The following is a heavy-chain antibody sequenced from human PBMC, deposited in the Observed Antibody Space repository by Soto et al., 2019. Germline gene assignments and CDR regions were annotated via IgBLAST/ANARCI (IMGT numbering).Heavy chain of an antibody. D-gene: IGHD3-22*01. CDR2: INPGNGNT. V-gene: IGHV1-3*01. CDR1: GYTFTSYG. CDR3: ARGGCFDSSNYLAY. Sequence: QVQLVQSGAEVKKPGASVKVSCKASGYTFTSYGINWVRQAPGRGLEWMGWINPGNGNTKYSQQFQGRVIIDRDTSASTAYMELSSLRSEDTAVYYCARGGCFDSSNYLAYWGLGTLVTVSS. J-gene: IGHJ4*02.